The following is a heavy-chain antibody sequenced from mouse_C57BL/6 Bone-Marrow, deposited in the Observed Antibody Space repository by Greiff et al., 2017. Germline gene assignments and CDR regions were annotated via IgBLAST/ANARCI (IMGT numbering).Heavy chain of an antibody. J-gene: IGHJ1*03. V-gene: IGHV14-4*01. CDR1: GFNIKDDY. CDR3: TTEGWYFDV. CDR2: IDPENGDT. Sequence: EVQLQQSGAELVRPGASVKLSCTASGFNIKDDYMHWVKQRPEQGLEWIGWIDPENGDTEYASKFQGKATITADTSSNTAYLQLSSLTSEETAVYYCTTEGWYFDVWGTGTTVTVSS.